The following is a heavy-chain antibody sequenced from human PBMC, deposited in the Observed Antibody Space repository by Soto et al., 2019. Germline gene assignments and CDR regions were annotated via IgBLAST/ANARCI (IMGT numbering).Heavy chain of an antibody. D-gene: IGHD3-3*01. Sequence: SGPTLVNPTQTLTLTCTFSGFSLSTSGVGVGWIRQPPGKALEWLALIYWNDDKRYSPSLKSRLTITKDTSKNQVVLTMTNMDPVDTATYYCAHRRPIFGPTPDYGMDVWGQGTTVTVSS. V-gene: IGHV2-5*01. CDR1: GFSLSTSGVG. CDR2: IYWNDDK. J-gene: IGHJ6*02. CDR3: AHRRPIFGPTPDYGMDV.